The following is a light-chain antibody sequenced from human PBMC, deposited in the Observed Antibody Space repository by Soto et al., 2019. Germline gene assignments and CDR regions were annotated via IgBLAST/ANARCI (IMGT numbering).Light chain of an antibody. V-gene: IGKV1-5*01. CDR2: DAS. CDR1: QTISTW. Sequence: IPMIQSPSTLSASVGDRVTITCRASQTISTWMAWYQQKPGKAPKLLVYDASTLQSGVASRFSGSGSGTEFTLIISGLQPDDSATYYCQQYTNTNNPWMFGQGTKVDIK. J-gene: IGKJ1*01. CDR3: QQYTNTNNPWM.